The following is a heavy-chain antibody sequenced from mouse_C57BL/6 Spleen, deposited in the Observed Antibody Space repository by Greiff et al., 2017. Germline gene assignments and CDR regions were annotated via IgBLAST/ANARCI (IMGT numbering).Heavy chain of an antibody. Sequence: QVQLQQSGPELVKPGASVKISCKASGYAFSSSWMHWVKQRPGKGLEWIGRIYPGDGDTNYNGKFKGKATRTADKSSSTAYMELSSLTSEDSAVYFCARGGSSGFPWLAYWGQGTLVTVSA. CDR1: GYAFSSSW. J-gene: IGHJ3*01. CDR2: IYPGDGDT. D-gene: IGHD3-2*02. CDR3: ARGGSSGFPWLAY. V-gene: IGHV1-82*01.